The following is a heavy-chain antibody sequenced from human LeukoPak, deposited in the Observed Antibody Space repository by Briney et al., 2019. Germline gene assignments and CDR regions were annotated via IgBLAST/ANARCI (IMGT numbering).Heavy chain of an antibody. CDR3: ARRGYSGYDSPSAFDY. J-gene: IGHJ4*02. V-gene: IGHV4-59*08. CDR1: GGSISSYY. D-gene: IGHD5-12*01. CDR2: IYYSGST. Sequence: KPSETLSLTCTVSGGSISSYYWSWIRQPPGKGLEWIGYIYYSGSTNYNPSLKSRVTISVDTSKNQFSLKLSSVTAADTAVYYCARRGYSGYDSPSAFDYWGQGTLVTVSS.